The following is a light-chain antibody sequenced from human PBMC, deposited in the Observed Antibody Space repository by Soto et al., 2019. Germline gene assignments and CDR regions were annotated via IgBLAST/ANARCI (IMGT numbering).Light chain of an antibody. V-gene: IGLV1-44*01. CDR2: SNN. CDR3: AAWDDSLNGYV. Sequence: QSVLTQQPSASGTPGQRVTISCSGSSSNIGSNTVNWYQQLPGTAPKLLIYSNNQRPSGVPDRFSGSKSGTSASLAISVLQSEDEADYYCAAWDDSLNGYVFGTGTKLTVL. J-gene: IGLJ1*01. CDR1: SSNIGSNT.